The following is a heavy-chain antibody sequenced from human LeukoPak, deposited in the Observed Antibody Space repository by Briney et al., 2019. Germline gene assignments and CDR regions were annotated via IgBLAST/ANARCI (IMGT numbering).Heavy chain of an antibody. V-gene: IGHV1-18*01. CDR1: GYAFATYG. CDR2: SSVYGDT. D-gene: IGHD3-3*01. J-gene: IGHJ4*02. Sequence: ASVTVSCKTSGYAFATYGISWVRQAPGLGLEWMGWSSVYGDTNYAQKFQGRVTMGTDSSTSTAYMELRSLRYDDTAVYYCARFWSGYLPDYWGQGTLVSVSS. CDR3: ARFWSGYLPDY.